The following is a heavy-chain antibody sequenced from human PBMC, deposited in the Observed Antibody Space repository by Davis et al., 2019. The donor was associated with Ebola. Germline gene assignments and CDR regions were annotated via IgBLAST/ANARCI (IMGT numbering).Heavy chain of an antibody. D-gene: IGHD6-19*01. CDR3: ASNDVQWLAGY. CDR2: ISSSSSTI. V-gene: IGHV3-48*04. Sequence: GESLKISCAASGFTFSSYSMNWVRQAPGKGLEWVSYISSSSSTIYYADSVKGRFTISRDNAKNSLYLQMNSLRAEDTAVYYCASNDVQWLAGYWGQGTLVTVSS. CDR1: GFTFSSYS. J-gene: IGHJ4*02.